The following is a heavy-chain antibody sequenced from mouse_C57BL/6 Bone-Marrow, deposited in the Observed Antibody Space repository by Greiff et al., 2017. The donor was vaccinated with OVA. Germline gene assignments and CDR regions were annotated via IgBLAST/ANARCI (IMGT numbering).Heavy chain of an antibody. CDR3: ARKTIVRDAMDY. CDR1: GFSLTSYG. D-gene: IGHD2-5*01. CDR2: IWSGGST. J-gene: IGHJ4*01. Sequence: VKVEESGPGLVQPSQSLSITCTVSGFSLTSYGVHWVRQSPGKGLEWLGVIWSGGSTDYNAAFISRLSISKDNSKSQVFFKMNSLQADDTAIYYCARKTIVRDAMDYWGQGTSVTVSS. V-gene: IGHV2-2*01.